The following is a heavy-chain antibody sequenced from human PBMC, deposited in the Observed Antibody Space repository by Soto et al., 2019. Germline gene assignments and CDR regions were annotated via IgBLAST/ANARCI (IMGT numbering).Heavy chain of an antibody. CDR2: IKSWTDGGRV. Sequence: EVPLVESGGALVKPGESLTLSCAASGFTFNSAWMTWVRQAPGKGLEWVGRIKSWTDGGRVDTAAPVKGRFTISRDDSKNTVCLQMNSLKSENKAVYYYTTWRRAKTCTSVSCSDDGAYWGQGTLVTGST. CDR3: TTWRRAKTCTSVSCSDDGAY. J-gene: IGHJ4*02. D-gene: IGHD2-8*02. V-gene: IGHV3-15*02. CDR1: GFTFNSAW.